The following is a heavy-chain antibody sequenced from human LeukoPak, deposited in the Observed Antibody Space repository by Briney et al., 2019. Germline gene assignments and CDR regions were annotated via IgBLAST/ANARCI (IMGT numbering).Heavy chain of an antibody. J-gene: IGHJ4*02. V-gene: IGHV4-34*01. CDR3: ARLRVYYYDSSPKYYFDY. Sequence: SETLSLTCAVYGGSFSGYYWSWIRQPPGKGLEWIGEINHSGSTNYNPSLKSRVTISVDTSKNQFSLKLSSVTAADTAVYYCARLRVYYYDSSPKYYFDYWGQGTLVTVSS. CDR1: GGSFSGYY. D-gene: IGHD3-22*01. CDR2: INHSGST.